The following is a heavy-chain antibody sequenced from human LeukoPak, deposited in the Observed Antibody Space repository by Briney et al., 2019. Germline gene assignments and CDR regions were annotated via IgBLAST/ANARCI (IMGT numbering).Heavy chain of an antibody. Sequence: PGGSLRLSCAASGFTFSNAWMSWVRQPPGKGLEWIGEINHSGSTNYNPSLKSRVTISVDTSKNQFSLKLSSVTAADTAVYYCARGRSGWRVVGYSSGWYGGFDYWGQGTLVTVSS. V-gene: IGHV4-34*01. D-gene: IGHD6-19*01. J-gene: IGHJ4*02. CDR1: GFTFSNAW. CDR3: ARGRSGWRVVGYSSGWYGGFDY. CDR2: INHSGST.